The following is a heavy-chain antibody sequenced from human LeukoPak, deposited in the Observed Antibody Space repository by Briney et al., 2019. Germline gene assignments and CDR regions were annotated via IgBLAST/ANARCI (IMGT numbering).Heavy chain of an antibody. J-gene: IGHJ4*02. CDR1: GGSFSGYY. D-gene: IGHD3-22*01. CDR2: INHSGST. CDR3: ARVGGYDSSGYCDY. V-gene: IGHV4-34*01. Sequence: SETLSLTCAVYGGSFSGYYWSWIRQPPGKGLEWIGEINHSGSTNYNPSLKSRVTISVDTSKSQFSLKLSSVTAADTAVYYCARVGGYDSSGYCDYWGQGTLVTVSS.